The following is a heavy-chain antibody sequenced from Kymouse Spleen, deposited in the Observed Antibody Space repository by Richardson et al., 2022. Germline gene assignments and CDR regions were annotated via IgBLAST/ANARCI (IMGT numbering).Heavy chain of an antibody. V-gene: IGHV3-30*18. Sequence: QVQLVESGGGVVQPGRSLRLSCAASGFTFSSYGMHWVRQAPGKGLEWVAVISYDGSNKYYADSVKGRFTISRDNSKNTLYLQMNSLRAEDTAVYYCAKKYSSSWPDYWGQGTLVTVSS. CDR3: AKKYSSSWPDY. CDR2: ISYDGSNK. CDR1: GFTFSSYG. D-gene: IGHD6-13*01. J-gene: IGHJ4*02.